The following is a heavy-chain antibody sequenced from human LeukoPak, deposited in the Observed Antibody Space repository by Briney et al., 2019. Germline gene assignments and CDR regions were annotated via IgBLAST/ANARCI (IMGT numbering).Heavy chain of an antibody. J-gene: IGHJ1*01. D-gene: IGHD3-10*01. CDR3: ARVRSHGFQH. CDR2: IYYSGST. Sequence: PSETLSLTCTVSGGSISSGGYYWSWIRQHPGKCLEWIGYIYYSGSTYYNPSLKSRVTISVDTSKNQFSLKLSSVTAADTAVYYCARVRSHGFQHWGQGTLVTVSS. CDR1: GGSISSGGYY. V-gene: IGHV4-31*03.